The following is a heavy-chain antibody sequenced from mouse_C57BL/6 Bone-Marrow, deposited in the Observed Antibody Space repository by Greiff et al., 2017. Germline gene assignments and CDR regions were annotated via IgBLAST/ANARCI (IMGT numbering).Heavy chain of an antibody. CDR2: IYPGSGST. J-gene: IGHJ2*01. V-gene: IGHV1-55*01. D-gene: IGHD2-2*01. CDR1: GYTFTSYW. CDR3: ASSTMVTATGYDFDY. Sequence: VQLQQSGAELVKPGASVKMSCKASGYTFTSYWITWVKQRPGQGLEWIGDIYPGSGSTNYNEKFKSKATLTVDTSSSTAYMQLSSLTSEDSAVYYCASSTMVTATGYDFDYWGQGTTLTVSS.